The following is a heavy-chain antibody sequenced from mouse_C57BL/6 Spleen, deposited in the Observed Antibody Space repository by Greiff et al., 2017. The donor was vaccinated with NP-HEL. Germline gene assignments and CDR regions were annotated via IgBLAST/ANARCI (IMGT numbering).Heavy chain of an antibody. J-gene: IGHJ4*01. CDR3: ARDSNLYYYAMDY. CDR2: IDPEDGET. Sequence: DVHLVESGAELVKPGASVKLSCTASGFNIKDYYMHWVKQRTEQGLEWIGRIDPEDGETKYAPKFQGKATITADTSSNTAYLQLSSLTSEDTAVYYCARDSNLYYYAMDYWGQGTSVTVSS. D-gene: IGHD2-5*01. CDR1: GFNIKDYY. V-gene: IGHV14-2*01.